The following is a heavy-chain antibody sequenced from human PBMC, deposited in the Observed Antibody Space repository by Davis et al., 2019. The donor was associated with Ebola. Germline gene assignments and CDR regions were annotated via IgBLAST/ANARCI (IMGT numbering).Heavy chain of an antibody. CDR3: ARDTTV. D-gene: IGHD1-26*01. CDR2: IYYSGST. Sequence: SETLSLTCAVYGGSFSGYYWSWIRQPPGKGLEWIGYIYYSGSTNYNPSLKSRVTISVDTSKNQFSLKLSSVTAADTAVYYCARDTTVWGQGTTVTVSS. J-gene: IGHJ6*02. V-gene: IGHV4-59*01. CDR1: GGSFSGYY.